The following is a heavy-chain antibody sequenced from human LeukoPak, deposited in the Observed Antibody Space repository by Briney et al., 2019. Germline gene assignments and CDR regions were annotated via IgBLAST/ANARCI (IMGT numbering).Heavy chain of an antibody. CDR3: ARSYCSSSYCSAVGSFDY. J-gene: IGHJ4*02. D-gene: IGHD2-2*01. CDR1: GGSISSSSYY. Sequence: SETLSLTCTVSGGSISSSSYYWGWIRQSPGKGLEWIGSIYYSGSTYYNPSLKSRVTISVDTSKNQFSLKLTSVTAADTAVYYCARSYCSSSYCSAVGSFDYWGQGTLVTVSS. V-gene: IGHV4-39*01. CDR2: IYYSGST.